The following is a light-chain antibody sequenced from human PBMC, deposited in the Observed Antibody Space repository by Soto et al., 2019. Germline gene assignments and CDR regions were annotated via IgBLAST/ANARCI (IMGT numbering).Light chain of an antibody. V-gene: IGKV1-33*01. CDR1: QDIRNY. J-gene: IGKJ4*01. Sequence: DIQMTQSPSSLSASVGDRVTITCQASQDIRNYLNWYQQKAGKAPKPLIHHASNLETGFPSRFSGSGSGTDFTFTISSLQPEDIATYYCQQFDLLPLTFGGGTKVEIK. CDR2: HAS. CDR3: QQFDLLPLT.